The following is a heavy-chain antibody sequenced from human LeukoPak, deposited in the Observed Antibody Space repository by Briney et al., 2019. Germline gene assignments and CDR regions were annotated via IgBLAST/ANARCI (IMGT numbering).Heavy chain of an antibody. Sequence: SETLSLTCTVSGGSISSYYWSWIRQPPGKGLEWIGYIYYSGSTNYSPSLKSRVTISVDTSKNQFSLKLSSVTAADTAVYYCARDLNYYDSSGFHNWFDPWGQGTLVTVSS. J-gene: IGHJ5*02. CDR3: ARDLNYYDSSGFHNWFDP. CDR1: GGSISSYY. V-gene: IGHV4-59*01. CDR2: IYYSGST. D-gene: IGHD3-22*01.